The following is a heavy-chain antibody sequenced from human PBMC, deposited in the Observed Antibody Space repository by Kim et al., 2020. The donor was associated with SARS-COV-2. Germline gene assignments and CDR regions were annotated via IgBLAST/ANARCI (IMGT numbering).Heavy chain of an antibody. CDR1: GYSISSGYY. V-gene: IGHV4-38-2*02. CDR2: IYHSGST. CDR3: ARAQSGYSGSYGWFDP. D-gene: IGHD1-26*01. J-gene: IGHJ5*02. Sequence: SETLSLTCTVSGYSISSGYYWGWIRQPPGKGLEWIGSIYHSGSTYYNPSLKSRVTISVDTSKNQFSLKLSSVTAADTAVYYCARAQSGYSGSYGWFDPWGQGTLVTVSS.